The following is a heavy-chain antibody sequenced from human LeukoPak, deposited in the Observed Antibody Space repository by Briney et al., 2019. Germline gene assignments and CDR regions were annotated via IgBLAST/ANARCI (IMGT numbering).Heavy chain of an antibody. D-gene: IGHD3-3*01. J-gene: IGHJ4*02. V-gene: IGHV4-30-4*08. CDR2: IYYSGST. CDR3: ARVVPLASKNYDFWSGYLDY. CDR1: GGSISSGDYY. Sequence: SQTLSLTCTVSGGSISSGDYYWRWLRQPPGTGREWIGYIYYSGSTYYNPSLKSRVTISVDTSKDQFSLKLSSVTAADTAVYYCARVVPLASKNYDFWSGYLDYWGQGTLVTVSS.